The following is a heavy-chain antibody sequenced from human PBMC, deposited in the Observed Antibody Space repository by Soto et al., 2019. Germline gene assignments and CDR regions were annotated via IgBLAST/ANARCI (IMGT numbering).Heavy chain of an antibody. CDR1: GGSISSYY. CDR3: ASQNQGYCSGGSCEEKGYYYYYMDV. CDR2: IYYSGST. J-gene: IGHJ6*03. Sequence: PSETLSLTCTVSGGSISSYYWSWIRQPPGKGLEWIGYIYYSGSTNYNPSLKSRVTISVDTSKNQFSLKLSSVTAADTAVYYCASQNQGYCSGGSCEEKGYYYYYMDVWGKGTTVTVSS. D-gene: IGHD2-15*01. V-gene: IGHV4-59*08.